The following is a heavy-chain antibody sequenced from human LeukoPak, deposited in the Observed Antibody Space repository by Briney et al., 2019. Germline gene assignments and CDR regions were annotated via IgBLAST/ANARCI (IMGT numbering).Heavy chain of an antibody. D-gene: IGHD2-15*01. J-gene: IGHJ4*02. CDR2: ISSNGGST. Sequence: GGSLRLSCAASGFTFSSYAMHWVRQAPGKGLEYVSAISSNGGSTYYVNSVKGRFTISRDNSKNTLYLQMGSLRVEDMAVYYCARAVVVNLPLDYWGQGTLVTVSS. CDR3: ARAVVVNLPLDY. V-gene: IGHV3-64*01. CDR1: GFTFSSYA.